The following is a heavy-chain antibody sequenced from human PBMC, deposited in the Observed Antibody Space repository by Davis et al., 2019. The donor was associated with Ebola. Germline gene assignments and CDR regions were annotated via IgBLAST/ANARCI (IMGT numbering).Heavy chain of an antibody. J-gene: IGHJ3*01. Sequence: PGGSLRPSCVDSAFTFRDHYMDWVRQAPGKGLEWVGRTANRGNCYTTEYPASVKDRFSISRDDSKRSVFLQMNSLRTEDTALYYCTRGYSSVDIYAFDVWGPGTMVTVSS. D-gene: IGHD2-2*03. CDR1: AFTFRDHY. CDR2: TANRGNCYTT. CDR3: TRGYSSVDIYAFDV. V-gene: IGHV3-72*01.